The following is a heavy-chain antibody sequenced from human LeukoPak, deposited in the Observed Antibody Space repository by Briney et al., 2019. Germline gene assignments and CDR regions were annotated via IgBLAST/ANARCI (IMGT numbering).Heavy chain of an antibody. D-gene: IGHD3-10*01. J-gene: IGHJ4*02. Sequence: SGGSLRLSCAASGFIFSDYGMHWVRQAPGKGLEWVTMVRNDGGDKYYADSVRGRFTISRDNSKNTLYLQMNSLRPEDTAVYYCAKHYYCSGSQKYYFDYWGQGTLVTVSS. CDR3: AKHYYCSGSQKYYFDY. CDR2: VRNDGGDK. CDR1: GFIFSDYG. V-gene: IGHV3-30*02.